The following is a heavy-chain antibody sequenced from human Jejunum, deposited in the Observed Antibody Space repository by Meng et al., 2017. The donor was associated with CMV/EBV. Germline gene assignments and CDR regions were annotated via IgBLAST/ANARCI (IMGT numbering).Heavy chain of an antibody. CDR3: ARDSVRSPGGY. CDR2: INPNSGDT. J-gene: IGHJ4*02. Sequence: KTSGYTFTEYYMHWVRQAPGQGLEWVGWINPNSGDTNYAQKFQGRVTMTRDTSISTAYMELSRLRSDDTAMYYCARDSVRSPGGYWGQGTLVTVSS. D-gene: IGHD3-3*01. V-gene: IGHV1-2*02. CDR1: GYTFTEYY.